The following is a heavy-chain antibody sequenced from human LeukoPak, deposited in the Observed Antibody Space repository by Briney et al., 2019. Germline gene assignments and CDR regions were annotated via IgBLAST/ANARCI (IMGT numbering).Heavy chain of an antibody. CDR3: ARQAIAVAGTLGSYYFDY. J-gene: IGHJ4*02. D-gene: IGHD6-19*01. Sequence: GGSLRLSCAASGFTFSDYYMSWIRQAPGKGLEWVSYISSSGSTIYYAASVKGRFTISRDNAKTSLYLQMNSLRAEDTAVYYCARQAIAVAGTLGSYYFDYWGQGTLVTVSS. CDR2: ISSSGSTI. V-gene: IGHV3-11*04. CDR1: GFTFSDYY.